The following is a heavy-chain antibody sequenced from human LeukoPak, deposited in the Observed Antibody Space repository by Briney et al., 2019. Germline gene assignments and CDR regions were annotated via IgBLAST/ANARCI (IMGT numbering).Heavy chain of an antibody. D-gene: IGHD3-22*01. V-gene: IGHV3-21*04. J-gene: IGHJ3*02. CDR3: AREVSPFYDSSGHFDI. CDR1: GFTFSSYS. Sequence: PGGSLRLSCAASGFTFSSYSMNWVRQAPGKGLEWVSSISSSSSYIYYADSVKGRFTISRDNSNNSVYLQMNSLRAEDTAVYYCAREVSPFYDSSGHFDIWGQGTMVTVSS. CDR2: ISSSSSYI.